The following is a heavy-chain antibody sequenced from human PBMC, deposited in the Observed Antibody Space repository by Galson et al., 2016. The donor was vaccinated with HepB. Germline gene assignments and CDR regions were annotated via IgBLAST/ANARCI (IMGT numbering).Heavy chain of an antibody. Sequence: LRLACAASGFTFSDYSMNWVRQAPGKGLEWIGNIYYSGYTKHNPSLKSRVTISVDTSKRQFSLNLSSVTPADTAVYYCARLPYGSNWSPLYYFDYWGQGSLVTVSS. D-gene: IGHD6-13*01. V-gene: IGHV4-34*01. J-gene: IGHJ4*02. CDR3: ARLPYGSNWSPLYYFDY. CDR1: GFTFSDYS. CDR2: IYYSGYT.